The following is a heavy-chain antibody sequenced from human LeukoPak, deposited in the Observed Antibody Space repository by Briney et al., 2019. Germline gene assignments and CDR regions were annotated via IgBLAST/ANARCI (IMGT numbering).Heavy chain of an antibody. V-gene: IGHV4-61*09. CDR1: NAFITSGSYY. Sequence: SETLSLTCTVSNAFITSGSYYWTWIRQSAGRGLEWIGHIYTNGSTTYNPSLKSRVTVSVDTSKNQFSLKLTSVTAAGTAVYYCATFLEASGSYYYYYMDVWGKGTTVTVSS. CDR3: ATFLEASGSYYYYYMDV. D-gene: IGHD3-10*01. J-gene: IGHJ6*03. CDR2: IYTNGST.